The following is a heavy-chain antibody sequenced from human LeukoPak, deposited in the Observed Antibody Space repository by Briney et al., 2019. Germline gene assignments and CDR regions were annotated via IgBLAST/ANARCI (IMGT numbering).Heavy chain of an antibody. Sequence: SETLSLTCAVYGVSFSGYYWSWIRQPPGKGLEWIGEITHSGSTNYNPSPQSRVTISVDTSKNQFSLKLSSMTGADTAVYYCARKCSSTNCYNYWGQGTLVTVSS. CDR1: GVSFSGYY. CDR2: ITHSGST. J-gene: IGHJ4*02. D-gene: IGHD2-2*02. V-gene: IGHV4-34*01. CDR3: ARKCSSTNCYNY.